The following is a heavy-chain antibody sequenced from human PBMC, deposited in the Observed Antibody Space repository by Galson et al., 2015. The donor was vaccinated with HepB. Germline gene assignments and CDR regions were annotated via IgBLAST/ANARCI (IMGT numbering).Heavy chain of an antibody. CDR2: IYYSGST. V-gene: IGHV4-59*01. Sequence: SETLSLTCTVSGGSISSYYWSWIRQPPGKGLEWIGYIYYSGSTNYNPSLKSRVTISVDTSKNQFSLKLSSVTAADTAVYYCARVIKQQLVFGAVEGWFDPWGQGTLVTVSS. CDR3: ARVIKQQLVFGAVEGWFDP. J-gene: IGHJ5*02. CDR1: GGSISSYY. D-gene: IGHD6-13*01.